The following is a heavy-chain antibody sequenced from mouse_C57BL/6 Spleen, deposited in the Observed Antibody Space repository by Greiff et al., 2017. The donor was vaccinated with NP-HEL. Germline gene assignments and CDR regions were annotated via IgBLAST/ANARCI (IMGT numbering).Heavy chain of an antibody. CDR2: IRNKANGYTT. CDR1: GFTFTDYY. CDR3: ARYGYYFDY. J-gene: IGHJ2*01. V-gene: IGHV7-3*01. Sequence: EVKLVESGGGLVQPGGSLSLSCAASGFTFTDYYMSWVRQPPGKALEWLGFIRNKANGYTTEYSASVKGRFTISRDNSQSILYLQMNALSAEDSATYYCARYGYYFDYWGQGTTLTVSS.